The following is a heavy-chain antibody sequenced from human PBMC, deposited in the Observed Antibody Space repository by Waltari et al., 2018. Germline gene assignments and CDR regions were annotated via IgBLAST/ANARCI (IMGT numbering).Heavy chain of an antibody. CDR2: IKQDGSEK. Sequence: EVQLVESGGGLVQPGGSLRLSCAPSGFTFSSYWMSWVRQAPGKGLEWVANIKQDGSEKYYVDSVKGRFTIARDNAKNSLYLQMNSLRAGDTAVYYCAKHDYGDYPNWFDPWGQGTLVTVSS. CDR3: AKHDYGDYPNWFDP. V-gene: IGHV3-7*01. D-gene: IGHD4-17*01. CDR1: GFTFSSYW. J-gene: IGHJ5*02.